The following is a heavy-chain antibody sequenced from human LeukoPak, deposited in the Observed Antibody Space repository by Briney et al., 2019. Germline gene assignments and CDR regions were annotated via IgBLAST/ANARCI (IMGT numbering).Heavy chain of an antibody. CDR1: GFNFGSYG. J-gene: IGHJ6*02. CDR2: ISYDGSHE. Sequence: GGSLRLSCAASGFNFGSYGMHWVRQPPGKGLKWVAVISYDGSHEYYADSVKGRFTISRDSSRNTLYLQMDSLRPEDTAMYYCSKSAVAGTHYYYYDMDVWGQGTTVTVSS. D-gene: IGHD6-19*01. V-gene: IGHV3-30*18. CDR3: SKSAVAGTHYYYYDMDV.